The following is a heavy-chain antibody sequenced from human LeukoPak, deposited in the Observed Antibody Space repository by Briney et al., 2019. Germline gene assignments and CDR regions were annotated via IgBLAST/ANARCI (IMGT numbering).Heavy chain of an antibody. CDR1: GYSISSGYY. D-gene: IGHD7-27*01. J-gene: IGHJ4*02. Sequence: PSETPSLTCAVSGYSISSGYYWGWIRQPPGKGLEWIGSIYHSGSTYYNPSLKSRVTISVDTSKNQFSLKLSSVTAADTAVYYCARLRMGMGSVDYWGQGTLVTVSS. CDR3: ARLRMGMGSVDY. V-gene: IGHV4-38-2*01. CDR2: IYHSGST.